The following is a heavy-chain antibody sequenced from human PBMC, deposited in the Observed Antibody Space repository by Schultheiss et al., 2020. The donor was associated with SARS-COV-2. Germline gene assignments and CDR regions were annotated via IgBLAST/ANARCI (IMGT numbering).Heavy chain of an antibody. D-gene: IGHD3-10*01. CDR1: GGSISNFY. J-gene: IGHJ4*02. CDR3: TGGGWLSDY. CDR2: IHNSGIT. V-gene: IGHV4-4*07. Sequence: SETLSLTCAFSGGSISNFYLNWIRQSAGKGLEWIGRIHNSGITNYNPSLKSRLTMSIDTSKNQFSLNLKSMTPADTAVYYCTGGGWLSDYWGQGTLVTVSS.